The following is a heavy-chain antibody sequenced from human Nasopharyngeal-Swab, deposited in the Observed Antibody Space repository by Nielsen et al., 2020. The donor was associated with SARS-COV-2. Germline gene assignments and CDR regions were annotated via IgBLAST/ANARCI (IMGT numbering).Heavy chain of an antibody. CDR1: GGSFSGYY. CDR3: ARGSPPGVVPAALGVIFYYYYYMDV. D-gene: IGHD2-2*01. Sequence: SETLSLTCAVYGGSFSGYYWSWIRQPPGKGLEWIGEITHSGSNNYNPSLKSRVTISVDTSKNQFSLKLSSVTAADTAVYYCARGSPPGVVPAALGVIFYYYYYMDVWGKGTTVTVSS. CDR2: ITHSGSN. J-gene: IGHJ6*03. V-gene: IGHV4-34*01.